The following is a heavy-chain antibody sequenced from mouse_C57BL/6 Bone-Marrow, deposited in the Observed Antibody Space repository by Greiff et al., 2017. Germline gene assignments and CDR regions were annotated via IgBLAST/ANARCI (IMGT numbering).Heavy chain of an antibody. D-gene: IGHD1-1*01. CDR2: IDPSDSYT. J-gene: IGHJ2*01. Sequence: QVQLQQPGAELVRPGTSVKLSCKASGYTFTSYWMHWVKQRPGQGLEWIGVIDPSDSYTNYNQKFKGKATCTVGTSSSTAYTQLSSLTSEDSAVYYCARTYGSSYVNYWGQGTTLTVSS. CDR1: GYTFTSYW. V-gene: IGHV1-59*01. CDR3: ARTYGSSYVNY.